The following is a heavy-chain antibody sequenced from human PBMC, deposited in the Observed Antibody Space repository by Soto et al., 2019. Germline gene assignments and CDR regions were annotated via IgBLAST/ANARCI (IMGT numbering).Heavy chain of an antibody. CDR2: ISVTGDSA. J-gene: IGHJ6*03. CDR1: GFTFSSYS. Sequence: GGSLRLSCAASGFTFSSYSMNWVRQAPGKGLEWVSTISVTGDSAFYSDSVKGRFTISRDISKSTLYLQMNSLRAEDTAVYYCAKNGCSYPACYPYYYYVDVWGRGTTVTVSS. CDR3: AKNGCSYPACYPYYYYVDV. V-gene: IGHV3-23*01. D-gene: IGHD2-15*01.